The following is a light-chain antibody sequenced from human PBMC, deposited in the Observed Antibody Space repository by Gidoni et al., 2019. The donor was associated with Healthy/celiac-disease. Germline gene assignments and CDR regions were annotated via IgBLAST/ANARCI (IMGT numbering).Light chain of an antibody. V-gene: IGKV3-15*01. CDR2: GAS. CDR1: QSVSSN. J-gene: IGKJ3*01. Sequence: EIVMTQSPATLSVSPGERATLSCRASQSVSSNLAWYQQKPGQAPRLLIYGASTRATGIPARFRGSGSGTEFTLTISSLQSEDFAVYYCQQYNNWPRDFTFGPGTKVDIK. CDR3: QQYNNWPRDFT.